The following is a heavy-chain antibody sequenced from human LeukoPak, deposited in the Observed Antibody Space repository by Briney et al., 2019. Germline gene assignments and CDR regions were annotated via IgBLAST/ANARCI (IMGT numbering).Heavy chain of an antibody. CDR3: ARESGYCSGASCYYFDY. Sequence: GRSLRLSCAASGFTFSSYAMHWVRQAPGKGLEWVAVISYDGSNKYYADSVKGRFTISRDNSKNTLYLQMNSLRAEDTALYYCARESGYCSGASCYYFDYWGQGSLVTVSS. CDR1: GFTFSSYA. J-gene: IGHJ4*02. CDR2: ISYDGSNK. D-gene: IGHD2-15*01. V-gene: IGHV3-30-3*01.